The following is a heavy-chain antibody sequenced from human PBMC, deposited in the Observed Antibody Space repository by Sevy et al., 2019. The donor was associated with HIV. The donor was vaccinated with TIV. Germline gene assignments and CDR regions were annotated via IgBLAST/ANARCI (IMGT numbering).Heavy chain of an antibody. J-gene: IGHJ4*02. Sequence: ASVKVSCQASGYTFSHYGVTWVRQAPGQGLAWMGWISGYNGNTKYAQKFQDRVIMTTDTATITAYMELRSRRSDDTAVYYCVRDESFSLIVVDPDYWGQGTLVTVSS. CDR3: VRDESFSLIVVDPDY. D-gene: IGHD3-22*01. CDR2: ISGYNGNT. V-gene: IGHV1-18*01. CDR1: GYTFSHYG.